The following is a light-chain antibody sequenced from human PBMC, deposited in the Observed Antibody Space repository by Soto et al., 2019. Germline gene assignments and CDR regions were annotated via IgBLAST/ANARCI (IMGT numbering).Light chain of an antibody. Sequence: DTVMTQSPATLSVSPGEKATLSCRASESVGSDLAWYQQKPGQAPRLLIYGASTRATGIPARFSGSGSGTDFTLTISRLQSEDVALYYCQQYDNWPPWTFGQGTKVEI. J-gene: IGKJ1*01. CDR3: QQYDNWPPWT. CDR2: GAS. CDR1: ESVGSD. V-gene: IGKV3-15*01.